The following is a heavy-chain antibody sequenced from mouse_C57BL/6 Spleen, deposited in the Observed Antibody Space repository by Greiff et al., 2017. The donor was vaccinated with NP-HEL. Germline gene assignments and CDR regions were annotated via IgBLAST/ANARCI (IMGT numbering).Heavy chain of an antibody. J-gene: IGHJ3*01. V-gene: IGHV1-55*01. Sequence: QVQLKQPGAELVKPGASVKMSCKASGYTFTSYWITWVKQRPGQGLEWIGDIYPGSGSTNYNEKFKSKATLTVDTSSSTAYMQLSSLTSEDSAVYYCARARYGNSAWFAYWGQGTLVTVSA. D-gene: IGHD2-1*01. CDR1: GYTFTSYW. CDR3: ARARYGNSAWFAY. CDR2: IYPGSGST.